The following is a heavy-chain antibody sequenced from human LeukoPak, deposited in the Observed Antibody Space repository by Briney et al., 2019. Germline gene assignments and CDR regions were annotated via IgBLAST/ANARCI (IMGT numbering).Heavy chain of an antibody. D-gene: IGHD3-10*01. CDR1: GGTFSSYA. CDR2: IIPIFGTA. Sequence: GASVKVSCKASGGTFSSYAISWVRQAPGQGLEWMGGIIPIFGTANYAQKFQGRVTITTDESTSTAYMELSSLRSEDTAVYYCTRGELLWFGESSGYGMDVWGQGTTVTVSS. V-gene: IGHV1-69*05. J-gene: IGHJ6*02. CDR3: TRGELLWFGESSGYGMDV.